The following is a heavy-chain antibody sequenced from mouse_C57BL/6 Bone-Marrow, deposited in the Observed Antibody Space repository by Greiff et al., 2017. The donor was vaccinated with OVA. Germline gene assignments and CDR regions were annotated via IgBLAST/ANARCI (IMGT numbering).Heavy chain of an antibody. CDR3: ARDPASYYAMDY. V-gene: IGHV5-16*01. J-gene: IGHJ4*01. CDR2: INYDGSST. Sequence: EVKLVESEGGLVQPGSSMKLSCTASGFTFSDYYMAWVRQVPEKGLEWVANINYDGSSTYYLDSLKSRFIISRDNAKNILYLQMSRLKSEDTATYYCARDPASYYAMDYWGQGTSVTVSS. CDR1: GFTFSDYY.